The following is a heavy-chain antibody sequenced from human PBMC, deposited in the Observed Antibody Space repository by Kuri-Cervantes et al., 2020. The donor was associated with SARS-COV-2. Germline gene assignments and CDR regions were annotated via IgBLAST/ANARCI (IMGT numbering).Heavy chain of an antibody. J-gene: IGHJ4*02. CDR3: YCAPKEGFDS. D-gene: IGHD2-21*01. CDR2: LDPEDGET. CDR1: GDSLTELS. Sequence: ASVKVSCKVSGDSLTELSLHWVRQAPGKGPEWMGGLDPEDGETIYAQNFQGRVTMTENTFTNTAYMELSSLRSDDTAVYYCYCAPKEGFDSWGQGTLVTVSS. V-gene: IGHV1-24*01.